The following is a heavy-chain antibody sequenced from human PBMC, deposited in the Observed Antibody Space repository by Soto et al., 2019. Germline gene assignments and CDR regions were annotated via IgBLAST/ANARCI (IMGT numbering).Heavy chain of an antibody. J-gene: IGHJ6*02. V-gene: IGHV3-53*01. CDR2: IYSGGST. CDR3: ARDRIKIFGGDYYYYGMDV. D-gene: IGHD3-3*01. CDR1: VFTVISNY. Sequence: GWSLGLCCASSVFTVISNYLSWVRQAPGKGLEWVSLIYSGGSTYFADSVKGRFTISRDNSKNTLYLQMNSLRAEDTAIYYCARDRIKIFGGDYYYYGMDVWGQGTTVTVSS.